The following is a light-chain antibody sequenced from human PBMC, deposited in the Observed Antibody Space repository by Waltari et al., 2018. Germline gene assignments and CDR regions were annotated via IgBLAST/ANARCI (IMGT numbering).Light chain of an antibody. CDR2: KAS. Sequence: VGDRVTITCRASQSVSWLAWYQQKPGKAPRLLIYKASSLQSGVPSRFSGSGSGTEFTLTISSLQPEDFATYYCQQSYSTPRTFGQGTKVEIK. CDR3: QQSYSTPRT. J-gene: IGKJ1*01. CDR1: QSVSW. V-gene: IGKV1-5*03.